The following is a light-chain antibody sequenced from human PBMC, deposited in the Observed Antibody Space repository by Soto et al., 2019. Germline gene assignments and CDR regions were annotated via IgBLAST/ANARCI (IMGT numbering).Light chain of an antibody. V-gene: IGLV2-8*01. J-gene: IGLJ1*01. CDR2: EVS. Sequence: QSVLTQPPSASGFPGQSVTISCTGTSSDVGGYNYVSWYQQHPGKAPKFIIYEVSKRPSGVPDRFSGSKSGNTASLTVSGLQAEDEADYYCSSYAGSDIYVFGTGTKVTVL. CDR3: SSYAGSDIYV. CDR1: SSDVGGYNY.